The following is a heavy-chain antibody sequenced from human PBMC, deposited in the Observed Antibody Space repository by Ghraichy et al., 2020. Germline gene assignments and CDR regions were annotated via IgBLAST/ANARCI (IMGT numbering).Heavy chain of an antibody. CDR2: ISWNDDK. J-gene: IGHJ3*02. V-gene: IGHV2-5*01. D-gene: IGHD3-22*01. CDR1: GFSLSTGGVG. Sequence: PTLVKPTQTLTLTCTFSGFSLSTGGVGVAWIRQPPGKALEWLALISWNDDKRYTPSLKSRLTITKDTSKSQVVLTMTNMDPVDTATYYCSHRRGYYYDFDAFDIWGQGTLVTVSS. CDR3: SHRRGYYYDFDAFDI.